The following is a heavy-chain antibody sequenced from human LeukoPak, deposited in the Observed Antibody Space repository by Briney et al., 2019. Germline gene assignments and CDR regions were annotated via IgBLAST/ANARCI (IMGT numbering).Heavy chain of an antibody. V-gene: IGHV3-23*01. CDR2: ITGSGSIT. J-gene: IGHJ4*02. D-gene: IGHD2-2*01. Sequence: PGGSLRLSCAASGFTFSSQGMSWVRQAPGKGLEWVSAITGSGSITYYSDSVKGRFTISRDNSKNTLYLQMNSLRAEDTAVYYCAKLPVVPAAKFDYWGQGTLVTVSS. CDR3: AKLPVVPAAKFDY. CDR1: GFTFSSQG.